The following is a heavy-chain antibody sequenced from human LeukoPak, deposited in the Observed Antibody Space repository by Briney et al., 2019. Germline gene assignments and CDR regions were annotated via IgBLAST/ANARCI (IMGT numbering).Heavy chain of an antibody. D-gene: IGHD2-21*01. V-gene: IGHV3-9*01. CDR3: ATDLFDYMDV. Sequence: GRSLRLSCAASGFTFDDYAMHWVRQGPGKGLEWVSGISWNSGHRGYADSVKGRFTISRDNAKNSLYLQMNSLRAEDTAVYYCATDLFDYMDVWGKGTTVTVSS. CDR1: GFTFDDYA. CDR2: ISWNSGHR. J-gene: IGHJ6*03.